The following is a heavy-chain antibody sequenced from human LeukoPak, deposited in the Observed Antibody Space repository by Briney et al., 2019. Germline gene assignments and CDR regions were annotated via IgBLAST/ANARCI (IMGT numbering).Heavy chain of an antibody. V-gene: IGHV1-8*01. Sequence: GASVKVSCKASGYTFTSNDINWVRQATGQGLEWMGWMNPNSGNTGYAQKFQGRVTMTRNTSISTAYMELRSLKSDDTAVYYCARDLVVVAATHRGGDCWGQGTLVTVSS. CDR1: GYTFTSND. CDR3: ARDLVVVAATHRGGDC. CDR2: MNPNSGNT. J-gene: IGHJ4*02. D-gene: IGHD2-15*01.